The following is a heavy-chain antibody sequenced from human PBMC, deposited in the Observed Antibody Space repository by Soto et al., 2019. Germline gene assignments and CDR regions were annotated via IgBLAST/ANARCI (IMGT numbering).Heavy chain of an antibody. Sequence: QVQLQESGPGLVKPSETLSLTCTVSGGSVSSGSYYWSWIRQPPGKGLEWIGYIYYSGSTNYNPSLKSRVTISVDTSKNQFSLKLSSVTAADTAVYYCARDPRDCTNGVCYLWYFDLWGRGTLVTVSS. V-gene: IGHV4-61*01. CDR1: GGSVSSGSYY. CDR3: ARDPRDCTNGVCYLWYFDL. CDR2: IYYSGST. D-gene: IGHD2-8*01. J-gene: IGHJ2*01.